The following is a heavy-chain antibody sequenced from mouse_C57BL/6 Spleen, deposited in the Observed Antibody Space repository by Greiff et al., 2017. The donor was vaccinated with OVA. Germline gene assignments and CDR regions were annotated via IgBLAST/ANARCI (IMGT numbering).Heavy chain of an antibody. D-gene: IGHD2-4*01. CDR2: INPSTGGT. Sequence: VQLKQSGPELVKPGASVKISCKASGYSFTGYYMNWVKQSPEKSLEWIGEINPSTGGTTYNQKFKAKATLTVDKSSSTAYMQLKSLTSEDSAVYYCASNYDYDRGYAMDYWGQGTSVTVSS. CDR3: ASNYDYDRGYAMDY. CDR1: GYSFTGYY. J-gene: IGHJ4*01. V-gene: IGHV1-42*01.